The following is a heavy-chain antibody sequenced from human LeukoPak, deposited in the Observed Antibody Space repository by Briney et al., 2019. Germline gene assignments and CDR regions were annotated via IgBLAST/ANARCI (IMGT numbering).Heavy chain of an antibody. CDR3: AKGANYGFPNRYYFDY. J-gene: IGHJ4*02. V-gene: IGHV3-9*01. D-gene: IGHD3-10*01. CDR1: GFTLADYA. Sequence: SLRLSCAVSGFTLADYAMHWVRQAPRKGLGWVSGISWNSGSIGYTNSVRGRFTISRDNAKISLYLQINSLRAEDSALYYGAKGANYGFPNRYYFDYWGQGTLVSVSS. CDR2: ISWNSGSI.